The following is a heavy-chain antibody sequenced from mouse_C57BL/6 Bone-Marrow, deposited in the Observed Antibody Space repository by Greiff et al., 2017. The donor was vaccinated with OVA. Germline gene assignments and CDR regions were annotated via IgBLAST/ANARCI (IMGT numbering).Heavy chain of an antibody. Sequence: DVKLVESGGDLVKPGGSLKLSCAASGFTFSSYGMSWVRQTPDKRLEWVATISSGGSYTYYPDSVKGRFTISRDNAKNTLYLQMSSLKSEDTAMYYCARLEGASDWGQGTLVTVSA. D-gene: IGHD3-1*01. CDR1: GFTFSSYG. J-gene: IGHJ3*01. CDR2: ISSGGSYT. V-gene: IGHV5-6*02. CDR3: ARLEGASD.